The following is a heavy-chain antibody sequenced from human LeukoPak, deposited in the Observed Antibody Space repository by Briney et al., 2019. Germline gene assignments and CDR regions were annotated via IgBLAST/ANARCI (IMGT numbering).Heavy chain of an antibody. CDR1: GLSFDIYE. Sequence: GGSLRLSCAASGLSFDIYEMNWVRQAPGKGLEWVSLIRDSGETFYADSVKGRFNISRDNSMHTMYLQMNRLRVEDRAVYFCARVRAVTQDCFEFDAWGQGTLVTVSS. D-gene: IGHD2-21*01. CDR2: IRDSGET. V-gene: IGHV3-66*02. CDR3: ARVRAVTQDCFEFDA. J-gene: IGHJ5*02.